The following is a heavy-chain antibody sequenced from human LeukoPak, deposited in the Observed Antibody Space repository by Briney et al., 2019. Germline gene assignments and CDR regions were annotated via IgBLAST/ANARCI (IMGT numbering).Heavy chain of an antibody. CDR1: GFTFSRYW. CDR3: ARDVGSCSGASCSGLSTVDY. V-gene: IGHV3-7*01. D-gene: IGHD2-15*01. J-gene: IGHJ4*02. Sequence: GGSLRLSCAASGFTFSRYWMTWVRQAPGKGLECVANIKEDGSETKYVDSVMGRFTISRDNAKKSLDLQMNSLRAEETAVYYCARDVGSCSGASCSGLSTVDYWGQGTLVTVSS. CDR2: IKEDGSET.